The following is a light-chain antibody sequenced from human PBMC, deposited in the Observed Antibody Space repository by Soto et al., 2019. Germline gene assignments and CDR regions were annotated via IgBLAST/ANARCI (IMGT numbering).Light chain of an antibody. CDR3: SAWDESMSGNV. V-gene: IGLV1-47*01. J-gene: IGLJ7*01. CDR2: KND. Sequence: QPVLTQPPSASGTPGQRVTISCSGSSSNIGSNYVYWYQQLPGTAPKLLIYKNDQRPSWVPDRFSGSKSGTSASLAISGLRSEDEADYYCSAWDESMSGNVFGGGTQLTVL. CDR1: SSNIGSNY.